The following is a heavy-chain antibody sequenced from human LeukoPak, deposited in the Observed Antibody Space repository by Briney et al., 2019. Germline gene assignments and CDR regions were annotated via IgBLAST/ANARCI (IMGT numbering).Heavy chain of an antibody. CDR2: IYYSGST. CDR1: GGSISSSSYY. CDR3: ARYNYGSGSYAIDY. D-gene: IGHD3-10*01. V-gene: IGHV4-39*01. J-gene: IGHJ4*02. Sequence: KPSETLSLTCTVSGGSISSSSYYWGWIRQPPGKGLEWIGSIYYSGSTYYNPSLKSRVTISVDTSKNQFSLKLSSVTAADTAVYYCARYNYGSGSYAIDYWGQGTLVTVSS.